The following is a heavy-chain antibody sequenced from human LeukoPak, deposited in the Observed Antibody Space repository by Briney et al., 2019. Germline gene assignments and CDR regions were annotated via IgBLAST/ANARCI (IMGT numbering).Heavy chain of an antibody. V-gene: IGHV4-39*01. CDR1: GGSISSSSYY. CDR2: IYYSGST. J-gene: IGHJ5*02. Sequence: SETLSLTCTVSGGSISSSSYYWGWIRQPPGKGLEWIGSIYYSGSTYYNPSLKSRVTISVDTSKNQFSLKLSSVTAADTAVYYCARGLHLNWFDPWGQGTLVTVSS. CDR3: ARGLHLNWFDP. D-gene: IGHD4-11*01.